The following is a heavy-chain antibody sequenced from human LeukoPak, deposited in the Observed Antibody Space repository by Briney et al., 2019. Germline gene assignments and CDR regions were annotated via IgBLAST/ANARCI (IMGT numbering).Heavy chain of an antibody. CDR3: ARASTRYYGSGRKPYYFDY. J-gene: IGHJ4*02. Sequence: GASVKVSCKASGYTFTSYDIGWVRQATGQGLEWMGWMKPNSGNTGYAQKFQGRVTITRNTSISTAYMELSSLRSEDTAVYYCARASTRYYGSGRKPYYFDYWGQGTLVTVSS. CDR1: GYTFTSYD. D-gene: IGHD3-10*01. CDR2: MKPNSGNT. V-gene: IGHV1-8*03.